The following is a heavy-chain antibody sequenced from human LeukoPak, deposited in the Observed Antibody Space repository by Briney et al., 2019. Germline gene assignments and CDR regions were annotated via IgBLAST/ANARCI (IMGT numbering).Heavy chain of an antibody. CDR2: INHSGST. CDR3: ARVGYYYYYMDV. Sequence: SETLSLTCAVYGGSFSGYYWSWIRQPPGKGLEWIGEINHSGSTNYNPSLKSRVTISVDTSKNQFSLKLSSVTAADTAVYYCARVGYYYYYMDVWGKGTTVTISS. CDR1: GGSFSGYY. J-gene: IGHJ6*03. V-gene: IGHV4-34*01.